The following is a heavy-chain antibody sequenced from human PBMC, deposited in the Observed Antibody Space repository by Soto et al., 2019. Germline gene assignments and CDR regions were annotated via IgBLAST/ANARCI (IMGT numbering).Heavy chain of an antibody. CDR1: GFTFSSYA. Sequence: GGSLRLSCAASGFTFSSYAMHWVRQAPGKGLEWVAVISYDGYNKYYADSVKGRFTISRDNAKNSLYLQMNSLRAEDTAVYYCATADYCSSTSCYPYWGQGTLVTVSS. J-gene: IGHJ4*02. CDR3: ATADYCSSTSCYPY. CDR2: ISYDGYNK. V-gene: IGHV3-30-3*01. D-gene: IGHD2-2*01.